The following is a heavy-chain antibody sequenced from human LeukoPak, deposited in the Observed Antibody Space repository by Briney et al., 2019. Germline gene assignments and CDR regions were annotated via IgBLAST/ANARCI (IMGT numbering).Heavy chain of an antibody. CDR3: AKGSYGSGGYHFDY. D-gene: IGHD3-10*01. CDR2: IRYDGSNK. V-gene: IGHV3-30*02. CDR1: GFTFSSYG. Sequence: PGGSLRLSCAVSGFTFSSYGMHWVRQAPGKGLEWVAFIRYDGSNKYYADSVKGRFTISRDNSKNTLYLQMNSLRAEDTAVYYCAKGSYGSGGYHFDYWGQGTLVTVSS. J-gene: IGHJ4*02.